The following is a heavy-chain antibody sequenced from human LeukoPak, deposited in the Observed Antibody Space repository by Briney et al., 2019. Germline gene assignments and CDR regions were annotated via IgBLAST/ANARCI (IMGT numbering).Heavy chain of an antibody. D-gene: IGHD6-19*01. J-gene: IGHJ4*02. CDR3: AIIAVAGIDY. Sequence: PSETLSLTCAVYGGSFSGYYWTWIRQPPGKGLEWIGEVNHGGSSNYNPSLKSRLTISVDTSKNQFSLKLSSVTAADTAVYYCAIIAVAGIDYWGQGTLVTVSS. CDR1: GGSFSGYY. V-gene: IGHV4-34*01. CDR2: VNHGGSS.